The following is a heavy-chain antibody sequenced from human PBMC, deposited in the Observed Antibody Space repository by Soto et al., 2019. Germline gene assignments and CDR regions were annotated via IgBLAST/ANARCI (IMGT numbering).Heavy chain of an antibody. Sequence: SXKVSFKASGYTXTRYTMHLVRQAPGQSLEWMGWINPDNGNTKSSQKFQDRVIITRDTSASTAYMDLSSLRSEDTAVYYCARGIATGQLDPWGQGTLGTVSS. CDR1: GYTXTRYT. CDR2: INPDNGNT. D-gene: IGHD2-15*01. V-gene: IGHV1-3*01. CDR3: ARGIATGQLDP. J-gene: IGHJ5*02.